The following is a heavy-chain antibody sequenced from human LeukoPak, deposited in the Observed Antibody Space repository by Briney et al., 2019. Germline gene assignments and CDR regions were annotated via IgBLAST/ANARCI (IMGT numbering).Heavy chain of an antibody. CDR3: ARQELRYFDWLGAFDI. Sequence: SETLSLTCAVYGGSFSGYYWSGIRQPPGKGLERIGYIYYSGSTNYNPSLKSRVTISVDTSKNQFSLKLSSVTAADTAVYYCARQELRYFDWLGAFDIWGQGTMVTVSS. V-gene: IGHV4-59*08. CDR1: GGSFSGYY. D-gene: IGHD3-9*01. CDR2: IYYSGST. J-gene: IGHJ3*02.